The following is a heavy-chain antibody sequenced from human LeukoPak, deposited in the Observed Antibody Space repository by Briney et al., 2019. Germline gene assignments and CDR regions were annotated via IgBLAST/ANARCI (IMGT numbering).Heavy chain of an antibody. D-gene: IGHD4-17*01. CDR1: GGSISSGSYY. Sequence: SETLSLTCTVSGGSISSGSYYWSWIRQPAGKGLEWIGRIYTSGSTNYNPSLKSRVTISVDTSKNQFSLKLSSVTAADTAVYYCARAYWDYGDYGGFDYWGQGTLVTVSS. V-gene: IGHV4-61*02. J-gene: IGHJ4*02. CDR2: IYTSGST. CDR3: ARAYWDYGDYGGFDY.